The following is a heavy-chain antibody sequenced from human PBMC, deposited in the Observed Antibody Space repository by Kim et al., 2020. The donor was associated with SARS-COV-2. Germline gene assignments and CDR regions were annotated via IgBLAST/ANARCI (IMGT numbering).Heavy chain of an antibody. V-gene: IGHV3-30*18. Sequence: GGSLRLSCAASGFTFSSYGMHWVRQAPGKGLEWVAVISYDGSNKYYADSVKGRFTISRDNSKNTLYLQMNSLRAEDTAVYYCAKDRRGGIPLYGMDVWGQGTTVTVSS. D-gene: IGHD3-16*01. CDR3: AKDRRGGIPLYGMDV. J-gene: IGHJ6*02. CDR2: ISYDGSNK. CDR1: GFTFSSYG.